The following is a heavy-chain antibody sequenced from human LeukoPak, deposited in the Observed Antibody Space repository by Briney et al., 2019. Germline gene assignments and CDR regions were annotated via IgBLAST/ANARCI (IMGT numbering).Heavy chain of an antibody. CDR2: ISYDGSNK. D-gene: IGHD3-22*01. CDR3: AKAPAGSSSGYYFDY. J-gene: IGHJ4*02. Sequence: PGGSLRLSCAASGFTFSSYGMHWVRQAPGKGLEWVAVISYDGSNKYYADSVKGRFTISRDNSKNTLYLQMNSLRAEDTAVYYCAKAPAGSSSGYYFDYWGQGTLVTVSS. V-gene: IGHV3-30*18. CDR1: GFTFSSYG.